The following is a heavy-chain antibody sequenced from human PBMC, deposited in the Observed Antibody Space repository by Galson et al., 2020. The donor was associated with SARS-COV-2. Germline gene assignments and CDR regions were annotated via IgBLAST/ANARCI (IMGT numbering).Heavy chain of an antibody. D-gene: IGHD6-13*01. V-gene: IGHV1-69*04. CDR3: AGHSSSSSIDY. J-gene: IGHJ4*02. CDR1: GGSFNNYV. Sequence: SVKVSCKASGGSFNNYVFSWVRQAPGQGLEWMGRIIPTLDRTNSAQKFQGRVTITADKSTGTVYMELNSLRSEDTAVYYCAGHSSSSSIDYWDQGTLVTVSS. CDR2: IIPTLDRT.